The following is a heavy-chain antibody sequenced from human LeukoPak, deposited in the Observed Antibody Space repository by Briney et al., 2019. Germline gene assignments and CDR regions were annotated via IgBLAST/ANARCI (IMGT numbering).Heavy chain of an antibody. J-gene: IGHJ4*02. CDR3: ALSAAGVPYYFDY. Sequence: SSVKVSCKASGGTFSSYAISWVRQAPGQGLELMGGIIPIFGTANYAQKFQGRVTLTTAESTSTAYMELSSLRSEDTAVYYCALSAAGVPYYFDYWGQGTLVTVSS. CDR1: GGTFSSYA. V-gene: IGHV1-69*05. D-gene: IGHD6-13*01. CDR2: IIPIFGTA.